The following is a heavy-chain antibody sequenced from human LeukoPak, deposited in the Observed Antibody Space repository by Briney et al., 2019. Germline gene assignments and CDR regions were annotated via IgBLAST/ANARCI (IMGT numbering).Heavy chain of an antibody. J-gene: IGHJ4*02. CDR1: GGSISDAAYY. D-gene: IGHD5-18*01. CDR3: ARDRTPGYNYGFGFDY. V-gene: IGHV4-61*08. Sequence: SQTLSLTCTVSGGSISDAAYYWSWIRQPPGKGLEWIGYIYYRGSTNYNPSLKSRVTISVDMSKNQFSLKLSSVTAADTAVYYCARDRTPGYNYGFGFDYWGQGTLVTVSS. CDR2: IYYRGST.